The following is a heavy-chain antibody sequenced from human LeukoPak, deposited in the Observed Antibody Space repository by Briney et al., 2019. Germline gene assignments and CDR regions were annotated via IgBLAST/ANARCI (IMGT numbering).Heavy chain of an antibody. Sequence: SQTLSLTCTVSGGSISSGGYYWSWIRQHPGKGLEWIGYIYYSGSTYYNPSLKSRVTISVDTSKNQFSLKLSSVTAADTAVYYCARGFSSWYVTTSNTVGWFDPWGQGTLVTVSS. J-gene: IGHJ5*02. CDR2: IYYSGST. V-gene: IGHV4-31*03. CDR1: GGSISSGGYY. CDR3: ARGFSSWYVTTSNTVGWFDP. D-gene: IGHD6-13*01.